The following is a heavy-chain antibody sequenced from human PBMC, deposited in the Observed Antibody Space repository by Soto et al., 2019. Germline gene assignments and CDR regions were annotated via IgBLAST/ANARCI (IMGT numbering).Heavy chain of an antibody. Sequence: GGSLSLSCAASGFTFSSNAMSWVRQAPGKGLEWVAGIGGSGSITDYTDSVKGRFTISRDNSKNTLYLQINNVRAEDTALYYCATGPVKFDYWGQGTQVTVSS. J-gene: IGHJ4*02. CDR3: ATGPVKFDY. D-gene: IGHD6-19*01. CDR2: IGGSGSIT. V-gene: IGHV3-23*01. CDR1: GFTFSSNA.